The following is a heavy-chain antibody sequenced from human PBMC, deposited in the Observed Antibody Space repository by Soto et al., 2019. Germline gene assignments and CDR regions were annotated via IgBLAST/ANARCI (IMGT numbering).Heavy chain of an antibody. Sequence: SETLSLTCTVSGASIGSTDYYWSWIRQAPGKGLEWIGYVYYTGSTYYNPSLMSRLTISVDTSKNQFSLKLTSVTAAETAVYYCVKTAREGAVAPHWFDRWGQGTQVTVSS. CDR1: GASIGSTDYY. J-gene: IGHJ5*02. D-gene: IGHD2-21*02. V-gene: IGHV4-30-4*01. CDR2: VYYTGST. CDR3: VKTAREGAVAPHWFDR.